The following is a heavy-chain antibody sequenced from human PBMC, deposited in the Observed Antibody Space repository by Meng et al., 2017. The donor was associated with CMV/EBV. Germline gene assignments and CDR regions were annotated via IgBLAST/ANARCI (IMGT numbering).Heavy chain of an antibody. J-gene: IGHJ3*02. V-gene: IGHV3-21*01. CDR2: ISSGSSYI. CDR3: ARTPGSYDAFDI. Sequence: ESLKISCAASGFTFSSYSMNWVRQAPGKGLEWVSSISSGSSYIYYADSVKGRFTISRDNAKNSLYLQMNSLRAEDTAVYYCARTPGSYDAFDIWGQGTMVTVSS. CDR1: GFTFSSYS.